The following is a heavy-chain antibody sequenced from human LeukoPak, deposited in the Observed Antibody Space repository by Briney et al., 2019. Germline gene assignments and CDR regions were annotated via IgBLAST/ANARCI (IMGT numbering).Heavy chain of an antibody. Sequence: ASVKVSCKASGYTFTGYYMHWVRQAPGQGLEWMGRINLNSGGTNYAQKFQGRVTMTRDTSISTAYMELSRLRSDDTAVYYCARVSCSGGSCYPFDYWGQGTLVTVSS. V-gene: IGHV1-2*06. J-gene: IGHJ4*02. D-gene: IGHD2-15*01. CDR3: ARVSCSGGSCYPFDY. CDR2: INLNSGGT. CDR1: GYTFTGYY.